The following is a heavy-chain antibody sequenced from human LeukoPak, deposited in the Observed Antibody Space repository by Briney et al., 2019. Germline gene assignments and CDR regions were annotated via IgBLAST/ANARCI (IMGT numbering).Heavy chain of an antibody. D-gene: IGHD5-24*01. CDR1: GYTFIGYY. CDR3: ASRDGPQGAFDY. Sequence: ASVKVSCKASGYTFIGYYIHWVRQAPGQGLEWMGLINPNSGVTNYAQKFQGRVTMTRDTSISTAYMELSRLTSDDTAVYYCASRDGPQGAFDYWGQGTLVTVSS. V-gene: IGHV1-2*02. J-gene: IGHJ4*02. CDR2: INPNSGVT.